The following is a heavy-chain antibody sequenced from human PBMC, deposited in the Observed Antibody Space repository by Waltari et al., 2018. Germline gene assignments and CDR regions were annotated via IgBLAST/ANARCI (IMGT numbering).Heavy chain of an antibody. D-gene: IGHD5-18*01. CDR3: AKVGGYSYGASFDY. V-gene: IGHV3-9*01. Sequence: EVQMVESGGGLVQPGRSLRLSCAASGFTFDDYAMNWVQPAPGKGLEWVSGISWNSGSIGYADSVKGRFTISRDNAKNSLYLQMNSLRAEDTALYYCAKVGGYSYGASFDYWGQGTLVTVSS. CDR1: GFTFDDYA. J-gene: IGHJ4*02. CDR2: ISWNSGSI.